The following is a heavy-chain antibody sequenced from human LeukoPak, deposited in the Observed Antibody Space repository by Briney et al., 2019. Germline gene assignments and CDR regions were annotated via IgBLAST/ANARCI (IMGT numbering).Heavy chain of an antibody. Sequence: GGSLRLSWAASGFTFSSYSMNWVRQAPGKGLEWVSSISSSSSYIYYADSVKGRFTISRDNAKNSLYLQMNSLRAEDTAVYYCARVLRRMLAEDFDYWGQGTLVTVSS. D-gene: IGHD2-8*01. V-gene: IGHV3-21*01. CDR1: GFTFSSYS. CDR3: ARVLRRMLAEDFDY. CDR2: ISSSSSYI. J-gene: IGHJ4*02.